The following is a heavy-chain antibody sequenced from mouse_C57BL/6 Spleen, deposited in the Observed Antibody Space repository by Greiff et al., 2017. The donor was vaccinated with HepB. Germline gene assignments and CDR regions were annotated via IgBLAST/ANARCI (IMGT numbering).Heavy chain of an antibody. V-gene: IGHV1-74*01. J-gene: IGHJ3*01. D-gene: IGHD2-3*01. Sequence: QVQLQQPGAELVKPGASVKVSCKASGYTFTSYWMHWVKQRPGQGLEWIGRIHPSDSDTNYNQKFKGKATLTVDKSSSTAYMQLSSLTSEDSAVYYCAIYGEIYDGCPAWFAYWGQGTLVTVSA. CDR3: AIYGEIYDGCPAWFAY. CDR2: IHPSDSDT. CDR1: GYTFTSYW.